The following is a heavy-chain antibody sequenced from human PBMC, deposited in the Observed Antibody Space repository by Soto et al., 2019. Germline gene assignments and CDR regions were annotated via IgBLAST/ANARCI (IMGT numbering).Heavy chain of an antibody. V-gene: IGHV1-69*06. D-gene: IGHD2-8*01. Sequence: QVQLVQSGAEVKKPGSSVKVSCKASGGTFSSYAISWVRQAPGQGLEWMGGIIPIFGTANYAQKFQGRVTITADKSTSTAYMELSSLRSEDTAVYYCARRFSCTNGVCRWYFDYWGQGTLVTVSS. CDR2: IIPIFGTA. CDR1: GGTFSSYA. J-gene: IGHJ4*02. CDR3: ARRFSCTNGVCRWYFDY.